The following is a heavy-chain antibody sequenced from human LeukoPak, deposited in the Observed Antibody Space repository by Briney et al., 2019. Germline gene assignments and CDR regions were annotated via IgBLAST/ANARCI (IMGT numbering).Heavy chain of an antibody. V-gene: IGHV3-53*01. J-gene: IGHJ6*02. CDR3: ARENVDTAYYYYGMDV. Sequence: GGSLRLSCAASGFTVSSNYMSWVRQAPGKGLEWVSVIYSGGSTYYAVSVKGRFTISRDNSKNTLYLQMNSLRAEDTAVYYCARENVDTAYYYYGMDVWGQGTTVTVSS. D-gene: IGHD5-18*01. CDR1: GFTVSSNY. CDR2: IYSGGST.